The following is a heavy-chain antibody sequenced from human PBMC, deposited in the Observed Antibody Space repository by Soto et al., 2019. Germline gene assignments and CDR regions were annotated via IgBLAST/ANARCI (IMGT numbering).Heavy chain of an antibody. CDR1: GFTCSSYA. V-gene: IGHV3-7*04. CDR3: ARGAFPTWASYPLDY. Sequence: GGSLRLSCAASGFTCSSYAMSWVRQAPGKGLEWVANTKQDGSEERYVDSVKGRFTISRDNAKNSLYLQMNSLRAEDTAIYYCARGAFPTWASYPLDYGGQGTLVNFSP. CDR2: TKQDGSEE. D-gene: IGHD3-16*02. J-gene: IGHJ4*01.